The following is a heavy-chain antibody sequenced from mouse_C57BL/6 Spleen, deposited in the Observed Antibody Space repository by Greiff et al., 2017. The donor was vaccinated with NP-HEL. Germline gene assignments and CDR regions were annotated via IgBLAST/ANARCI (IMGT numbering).Heavy chain of an antibody. CDR2: ISDGGSYT. Sequence: EVQLVESGGGLVKPGGSLKLSCAASGFTFSSYAMSWVRQTPEKRLEWVATISDGGSYTYYPDNVKGRFTISRDNAKNNLYRQMSHLKSEDTAMYYCASLSTMFTLDYWGQGTTLTVSS. CDR1: GFTFSSYA. D-gene: IGHD2-2*01. V-gene: IGHV5-4*01. CDR3: ASLSTMFTLDY. J-gene: IGHJ2*01.